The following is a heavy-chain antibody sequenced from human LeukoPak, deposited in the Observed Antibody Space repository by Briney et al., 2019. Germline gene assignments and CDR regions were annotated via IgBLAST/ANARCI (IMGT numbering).Heavy chain of an antibody. CDR1: GYTFTGYY. V-gene: IGHV1-2*02. J-gene: IGHJ6*03. CDR2: INPNSGGT. Sequence: ASVKVSCKASGYTFTGYYMHWVRQAPGQGLEWMGWINPNSGGTNYAQKFQGRVTMTRDTSISTAYMELSRLRSDDTAVYYCARRNIVVVPAAARDSDCMDVWGKGTTVTVSS. D-gene: IGHD2-2*01. CDR3: ARRNIVVVPAAARDSDCMDV.